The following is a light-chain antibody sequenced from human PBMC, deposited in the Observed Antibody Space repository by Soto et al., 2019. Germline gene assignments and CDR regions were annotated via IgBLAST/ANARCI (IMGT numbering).Light chain of an antibody. CDR1: NIGSKS. Sequence: SYELTRPPSVSVAPGQTATIACGGNNIGSKSVHWYQQKPGQAPLLVVYDDSERPSGIPEQFSGSNSDNTATLTVSRVEAGDEADYYCQVWDSGSNHPVFGGGTKLTVL. J-gene: IGLJ3*02. V-gene: IGLV3-21*02. CDR3: QVWDSGSNHPV. CDR2: DDS.